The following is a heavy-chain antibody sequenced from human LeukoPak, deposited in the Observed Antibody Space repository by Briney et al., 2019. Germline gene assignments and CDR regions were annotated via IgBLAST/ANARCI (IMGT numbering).Heavy chain of an antibody. J-gene: IGHJ4*02. CDR1: GFIFSDSA. D-gene: IGHD2/OR15-2a*01. CDR2: IRSKANSYAT. V-gene: IGHV3-73*01. Sequence: GGSLRLSCAASGFIFSDSAIHWVRQASGKGLEWVGRIRSKANSYATAYAASVKGRFTISRDDSRNTAYLQMNSLKTKDTAVYYCTTILFYWGQGTLVTVSS. CDR3: TTILFY.